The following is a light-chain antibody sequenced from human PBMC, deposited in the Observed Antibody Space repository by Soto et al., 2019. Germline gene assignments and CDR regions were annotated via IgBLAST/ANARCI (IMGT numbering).Light chain of an antibody. CDR2: AAS. CDR3: QQSYSTPFT. Sequence: DIQMTQSPSSLSASIGDRVTITCRASQSFSSYLNWYQQKPGKAPKLLIYAASSLQSGVPSRFSGSGYGTDFTLTISSLQPEDFATYYCQQSYSTPFTFGPGTKVDIK. V-gene: IGKV1-39*01. CDR1: QSFSSY. J-gene: IGKJ3*01.